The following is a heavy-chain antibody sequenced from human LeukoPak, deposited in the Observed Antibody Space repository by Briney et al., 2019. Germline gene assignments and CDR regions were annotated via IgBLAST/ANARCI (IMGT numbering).Heavy chain of an antibody. D-gene: IGHD4-17*01. CDR3: ARDGDYVRVVPRGFDP. CDR1: GGSFRGYY. J-gene: IGHJ5*02. V-gene: IGHV4-34*01. Sequence: PSETLSLTCAVYGGSFRGYYWSWIRQPPGKGLEWIGEINHSGSTNYNPSLKSRVTISVDTSKNQFSLKLSSVTAADTAVYYCARDGDYVRVVPRGFDPWGQGTLVTVSS. CDR2: INHSGST.